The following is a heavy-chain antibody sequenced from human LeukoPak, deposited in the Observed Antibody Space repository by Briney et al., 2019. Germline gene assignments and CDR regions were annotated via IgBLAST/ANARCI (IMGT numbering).Heavy chain of an antibody. D-gene: IGHD6-13*01. CDR3: ARDNYGAEEGIGSSLVWLDP. V-gene: IGHV1-18*01. Sequence: GASVKVSCKASGYTFTSYGISWVRQAPGQGLEWMGWISAYNGNTNYAQKLQGRVTMTTDTSTSTAYMELRSLRSDDTAVYYCARDNYGAEEGIGSSLVWLDPWGQGTLVTVSS. J-gene: IGHJ5*02. CDR1: GYTFTSYG. CDR2: ISAYNGNT.